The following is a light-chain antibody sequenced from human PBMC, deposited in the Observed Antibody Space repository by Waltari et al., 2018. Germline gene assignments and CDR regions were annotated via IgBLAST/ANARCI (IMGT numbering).Light chain of an antibody. CDR2: RNK. CDR3: AAWDDSVSTVL. V-gene: IGLV1-44*01. Sequence: QSVLTQSPSASGTPGQRVTISCSGSSSHLGRNTVHWYQKIPGTAPKLLFYRNKERPSGVPDRFSGSKSGTSASLAISGLQSEDEGDYYCAAWDDSVSTVLFGGGTKLTVL. J-gene: IGLJ3*02. CDR1: SSHLGRNT.